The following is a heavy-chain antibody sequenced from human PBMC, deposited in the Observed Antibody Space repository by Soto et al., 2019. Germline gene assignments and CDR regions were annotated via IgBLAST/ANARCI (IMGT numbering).Heavy chain of an antibody. J-gene: IGHJ6*02. V-gene: IGHV4-59*08. D-gene: IGHD6-19*01. CDR3: ARQIYSSGWSRRSYYYYGMDV. Sequence: SETLSLTCTVSGGSIGSYYWSWIRQPPGKGLEWIGYIYYSGSTNYNPSLKSRVTISVDTSKNQFSLKLSSVTAADTAVYYCARQIYSSGWSRRSYYYYGMDVWGQGTTVTVSS. CDR2: IYYSGST. CDR1: GGSIGSYY.